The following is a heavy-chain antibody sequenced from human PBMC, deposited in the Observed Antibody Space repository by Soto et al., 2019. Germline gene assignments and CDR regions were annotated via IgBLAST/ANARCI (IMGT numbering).Heavy chain of an antibody. CDR3: TTDSAPYYYYYMDV. V-gene: IGHV3-15*01. CDR2: IKSKTDGGTT. Sequence: EVQLVESGGGLVQPGGSLRLSCAASGFTFSNAWMSRVRQAPGKGLEWVGRIKSKTDGGTTDYAAPVKGRFTISRDDSKNTLYLQMNSLKTEDTAVYYCTTDSAPYYYYYMDVWGKGTTVTVSS. CDR1: GFTFSNAW. J-gene: IGHJ6*03. D-gene: IGHD6-6*01.